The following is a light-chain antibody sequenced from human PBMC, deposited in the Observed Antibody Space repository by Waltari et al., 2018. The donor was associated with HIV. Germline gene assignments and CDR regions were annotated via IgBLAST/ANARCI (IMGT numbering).Light chain of an antibody. CDR1: QSINNN. CDR2: GAS. Sequence: EILMPQSPATLSVSPGERATLSCRASQSINNNLACYQQKPGQAPRLLIYGASTGATGVPARFSGSGSGTEFTLTISSLQSEDFAVYYCQQYNNWPGITFGPGTKVDIK. V-gene: IGKV3-15*01. CDR3: QQYNNWPGIT. J-gene: IGKJ3*01.